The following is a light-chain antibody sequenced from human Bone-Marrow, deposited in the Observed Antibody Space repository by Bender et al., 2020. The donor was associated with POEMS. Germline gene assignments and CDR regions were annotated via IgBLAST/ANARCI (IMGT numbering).Light chain of an antibody. CDR1: SSNVGNYDL. Sequence: QSALTQPASVSGSPGQSIIISCTGSSSNVGNYDLVSWYQQHPGKAPQLIIYEATKRPSGVPDRFSGSKSGNTASLTVSGLQAEDEADYCCSSYAGSKNLVFGGGTKLTVL. V-gene: IGLV2-14*02. CDR2: EAT. CDR3: SSYAGSKNLV. J-gene: IGLJ2*01.